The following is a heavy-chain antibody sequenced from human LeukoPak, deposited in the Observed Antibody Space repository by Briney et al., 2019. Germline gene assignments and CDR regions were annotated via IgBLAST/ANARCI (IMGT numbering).Heavy chain of an antibody. CDR3: ARDARPSYDTSGYYFPGDY. V-gene: IGHV1-46*01. CDR1: GYTFTSFY. D-gene: IGHD3-22*01. J-gene: IGHJ4*02. Sequence: GASVKISCKASGYTFTSFYIHWVRQAPGQGLEWMAIINPSGGTTRYAQKFQGRVTMTRDTSTSTVYMELSSQRSEDTAVYYCARDARPSYDTSGYYFPGDYWGQGTLVTVSS. CDR2: INPSGGTT.